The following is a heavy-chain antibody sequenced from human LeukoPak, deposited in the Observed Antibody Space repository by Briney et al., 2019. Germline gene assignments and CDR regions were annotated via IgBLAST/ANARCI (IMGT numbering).Heavy chain of an antibody. Sequence: PGRSLRLSCAASGFTFDDYAIHWVRQAPGKGLEWVSGISWNSGSIGYADSVKGRFTISRDNAKNSLYLQMNSLRAEDTALYYCVTMIVVAPGGAFDIWGQGTMVTVSS. D-gene: IGHD3-22*01. V-gene: IGHV3-9*01. CDR1: GFTFDDYA. CDR3: VTMIVVAPGGAFDI. CDR2: ISWNSGSI. J-gene: IGHJ3*02.